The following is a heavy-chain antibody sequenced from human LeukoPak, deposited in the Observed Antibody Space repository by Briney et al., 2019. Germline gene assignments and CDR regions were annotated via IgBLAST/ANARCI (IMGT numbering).Heavy chain of an antibody. Sequence: SVKVSCKASGGTFSSYAISWVRQAPGQGLEWMGRIIPIFGTANYAQKFQGRVTITTDESTSTAYMEPSSLRSEDTAVYYCARHNWNYGWFDPWGQGTLVTVSS. J-gene: IGHJ5*02. CDR2: IIPIFGTA. CDR1: GGTFSSYA. D-gene: IGHD1-7*01. V-gene: IGHV1-69*05. CDR3: ARHNWNYGWFDP.